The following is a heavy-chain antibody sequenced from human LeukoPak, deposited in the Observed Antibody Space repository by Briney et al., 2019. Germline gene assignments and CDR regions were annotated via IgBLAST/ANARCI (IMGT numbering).Heavy chain of an antibody. CDR2: IKSKTAGGTT. V-gene: IGHV3-15*01. CDR3: TTGYYGSGSYYPLVYYYGMDV. CDR1: GFSFSNAW. D-gene: IGHD3-10*01. Sequence: GGSLTLSCAASGFSFSNAWMSRVRQAPGNALEWAGRIKSKTAGGTTDYAAPVKGRFTISRHDSNNTLYLQMNSLKTVCAAVYYCTTGYYGSGSYYPLVYYYGMDVWGKGTTVTVSS. J-gene: IGHJ6*04.